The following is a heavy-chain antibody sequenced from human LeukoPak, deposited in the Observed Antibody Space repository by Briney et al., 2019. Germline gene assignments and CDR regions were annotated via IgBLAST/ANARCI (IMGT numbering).Heavy chain of an antibody. CDR1: GFTFNDYY. CDR3: ARPYSSGIESVTSVDH. J-gene: IGHJ4*02. V-gene: IGHV3-11*03. D-gene: IGHD6-19*01. Sequence: GGSLSLSCAPSGFTFNDYYMSWIRQAPGKGLEWVSYISSSSSYTNYADSVKGRFTISRDNAKNSLYLQMNSLRAEDTAVYYCARPYSSGIESVTSVDHWGQGTLVTVSS. CDR2: ISSSSSYT.